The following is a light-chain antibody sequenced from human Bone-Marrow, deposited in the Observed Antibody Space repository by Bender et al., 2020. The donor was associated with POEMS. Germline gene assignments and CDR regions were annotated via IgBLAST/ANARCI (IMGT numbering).Light chain of an antibody. J-gene: IGLJ3*02. V-gene: IGLV2-8*01. Sequence: QSGLTQPPSASGSPGQSVTISCTGTTSDVGDYNYVSWYQHHPGKAPKLMIYEVSRRPSGVPDRFSGSKSGNTASLTIAGLQAEDEADYYCASYTTDNTWIFGGGTKLTVL. CDR2: EVS. CDR1: TSDVGDYNY. CDR3: ASYTTDNTWI.